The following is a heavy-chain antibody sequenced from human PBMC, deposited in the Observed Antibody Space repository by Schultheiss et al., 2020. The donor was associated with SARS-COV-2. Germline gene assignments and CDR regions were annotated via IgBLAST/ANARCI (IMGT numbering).Heavy chain of an antibody. J-gene: IGHJ4*02. CDR2: IYYSGTT. CDR3: ASRRDSSGFGFDY. Sequence: SETLSLTCTVSGGSISSGGFHWSWIRQHPGKGLEWIGYIYYSGTTYYNPSLKSRVTISADTSKNQFSLKVTSVTAADTAVYYCASRRDSSGFGFDYWGQGTLVTVSS. D-gene: IGHD3-22*01. CDR1: GGSISSGGFH. V-gene: IGHV4-31*03.